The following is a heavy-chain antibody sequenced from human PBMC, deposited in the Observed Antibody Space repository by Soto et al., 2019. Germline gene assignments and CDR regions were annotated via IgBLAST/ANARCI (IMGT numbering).Heavy chain of an antibody. V-gene: IGHV3-23*01. D-gene: IGHD6-6*01. CDR2: ISANGGGT. Sequence: EVQLLEFGGGLVQPGGSLRLSCAAFGFTFSTYAMSWVRQAPGKGLEWVSAISANGGGTYYADPVRGRFTISRDNSNKILYLQMNSLIAEDTAVYYCAQLGYRSSSDYWGKGTLVNVSS. CDR3: AQLGYRSSSDY. CDR1: GFTFSTYA. J-gene: IGHJ4*02.